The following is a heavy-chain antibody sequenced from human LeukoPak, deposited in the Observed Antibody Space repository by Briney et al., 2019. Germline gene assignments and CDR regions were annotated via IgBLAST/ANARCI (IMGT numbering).Heavy chain of an antibody. CDR3: ARGPSYGDYYFQH. CDR2: ISSNGGST. J-gene: IGHJ1*01. Sequence: PGGSLRLSCAASGFTFSSYAMHWVRQAPGKGLEYVSAISSNGGSTYYANSVKGRFTISRDNSKNTLYLQMGSLRAEDMAVYYCARGPSYGDYYFQHRGQGTLVTVSS. V-gene: IGHV3-64*01. CDR1: GFTFSSYA. D-gene: IGHD4-17*01.